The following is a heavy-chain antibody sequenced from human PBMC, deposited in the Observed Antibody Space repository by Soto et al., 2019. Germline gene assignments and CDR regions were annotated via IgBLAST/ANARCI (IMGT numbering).Heavy chain of an antibody. D-gene: IGHD1-7*01. CDR2: ITSSSAFL. CDR3: ERETESGTTNLDY. V-gene: IGHV3-21*01. J-gene: IGHJ4*02. Sequence: GGSLRLSCAASGFTFSSYSMNWVRQAPGKGLEWVSSITSSSAFLYYADSLKGRFTISRDNARNSLYLQMHSLRAEDTAVYYCERETESGTTNLDYWGQGTLVTVSS. CDR1: GFTFSSYS.